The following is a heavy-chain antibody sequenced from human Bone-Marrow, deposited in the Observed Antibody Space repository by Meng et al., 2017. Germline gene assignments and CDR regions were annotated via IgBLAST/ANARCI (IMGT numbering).Heavy chain of an antibody. V-gene: IGHV4-4*02. D-gene: IGHD6-19*01. J-gene: IGHJ4*02. CDR2: IYHSGST. Sequence: LQRKAPGPGPVTPSGTLSLTCAVSGGSISSSNWWSWVRQPPGKGLEWIGEIYHSGSTNYNPSLKSRVTISVDKSKNQFSLKLSSVTAADTAVYYCAIEYSSGIDYWGQGTLVTVSS. CDR3: AIEYSSGIDY. CDR1: GGSISSSNW.